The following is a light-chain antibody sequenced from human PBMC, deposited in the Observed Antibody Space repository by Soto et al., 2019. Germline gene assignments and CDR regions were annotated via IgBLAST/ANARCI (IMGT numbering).Light chain of an antibody. CDR3: CSYAGSSTVV. CDR1: SSYVGSYNL. J-gene: IGLJ1*01. V-gene: IGLV2-23*02. Sequence: QSALTQPASLSGSPGQSSTISCPGTSSYVGSYNLVSWYQHHPGKAPKLIIYEVSKRPSGVSNRFSGSKSGNTASLTISGLQAEDEADYYCCSYAGSSTVVFGTGNKVTVL. CDR2: EVS.